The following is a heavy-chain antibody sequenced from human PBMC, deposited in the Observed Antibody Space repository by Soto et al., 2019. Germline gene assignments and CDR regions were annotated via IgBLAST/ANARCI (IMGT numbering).Heavy chain of an antibody. CDR2: IIPISGTA. V-gene: IGHV1-69*01. CDR1: GGTFSSYA. D-gene: IGHD2-2*01. Sequence: QVQLVQSGAEVKKPGSSVKVSCKASGGTFSSYAISWVRQAPGQGLEWMGGIIPISGTANYAQKFKGRVTITADESTSTAYMELSSLISEDTAVYYCARSQGSSTSLDIYYYYYYGMDVWGQGTTVTVSS. CDR3: ARSQGSSTSLDIYYYYYYGMDV. J-gene: IGHJ6*02.